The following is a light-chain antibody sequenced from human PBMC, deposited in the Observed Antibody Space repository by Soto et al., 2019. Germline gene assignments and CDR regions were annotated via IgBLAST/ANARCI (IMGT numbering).Light chain of an antibody. J-gene: IGKJ2*01. CDR1: QSISSSY. Sequence: EIVLTQSPGTLSLSPGERATLACRASQSISSSYLAWYQQKPGQAPRLLIYGASSRATGIPDRLSGSGSGTDFTLTISRLEPEDFAVYYCQCFGSSRYTFGQGTKLEIK. V-gene: IGKV3-20*01. CDR2: GAS. CDR3: QCFGSSRYT.